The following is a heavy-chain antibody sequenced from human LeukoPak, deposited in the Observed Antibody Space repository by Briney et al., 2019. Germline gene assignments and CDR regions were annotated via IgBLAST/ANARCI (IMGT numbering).Heavy chain of an antibody. Sequence: SETLSLTCTVSGGSISSSSYYWGWIRQPPGKGLEWIGYIYHNGDTYYNPPLKSRVSISVDTSKNQFSLKLSSVTAADTAVYYCARAGVVPAAINRAFDIWGQGSVVTVSS. CDR1: GGSISSSSYY. CDR2: IYHNGDT. CDR3: ARAGVVPAAINRAFDI. J-gene: IGHJ3*02. D-gene: IGHD2-2*02. V-gene: IGHV4-30-4*08.